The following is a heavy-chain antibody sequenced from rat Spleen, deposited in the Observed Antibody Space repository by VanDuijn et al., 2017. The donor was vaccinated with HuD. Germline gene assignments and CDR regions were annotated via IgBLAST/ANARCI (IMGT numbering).Heavy chain of an antibody. Sequence: EVQLVESGGGLVQPGRSLKLSCAASGFTFNDCYMAWVRQAPTKGLEWVASISPTGAITNYRDSVKGRFTISRDSSKSTLYLQMDSLMSEDTATYYCTTYSDYGTSPFAYWGRGALVTVSS. CDR2: ISPTGAIT. CDR1: GFTFNDCY. J-gene: IGHJ3*01. V-gene: IGHV5-20*01. D-gene: IGHD1-6*01. CDR3: TTYSDYGTSPFAY.